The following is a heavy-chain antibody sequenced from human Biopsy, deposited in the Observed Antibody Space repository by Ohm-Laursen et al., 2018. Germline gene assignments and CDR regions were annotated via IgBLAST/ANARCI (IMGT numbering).Heavy chain of an antibody. J-gene: IGHJ4*02. D-gene: IGHD3-16*01. CDR2: IIPMLDVA. V-gene: IGHV1-69*04. CDR3: AVYGGTEPEGD. CDR1: GGSFRTYA. Sequence: ASVKGSCNASGGSFRTYAVSWGRQAPGQGLEWMGKIIPMLDVANYAQKFQGRVTITADKLTSTAYMELASLRSEDTAVYYCAVYGGTEPEGDWGQGTLVTVSS.